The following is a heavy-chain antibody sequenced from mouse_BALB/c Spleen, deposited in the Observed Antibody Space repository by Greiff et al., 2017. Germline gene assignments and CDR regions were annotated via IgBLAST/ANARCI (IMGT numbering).Heavy chain of an antibody. CDR2: ISYSGST. CDR1: GDSITSGY. V-gene: IGHV3-8*02. Sequence: EVQLQESGPSLVKPSQTLSLTCSVTGDSITSGYWNWIRKFPGNKLEYMGYISYSGSTYYNPSLKSRISITRDTSKNQYYLQLNSVTTEDTATYYCASPIYDGYYYAMDYWGQGTSVTVSS. CDR3: ASPIYDGYYYAMDY. D-gene: IGHD2-3*01. J-gene: IGHJ4*01.